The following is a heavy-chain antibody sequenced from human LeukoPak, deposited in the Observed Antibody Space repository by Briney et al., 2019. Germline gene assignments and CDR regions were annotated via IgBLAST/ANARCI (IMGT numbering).Heavy chain of an antibody. J-gene: IGHJ4*02. D-gene: IGHD3-16*01. Sequence: PGGSLRLSCAASGFTFSRYWMHWVRQAPGKGLEWVAVIWYDGSNKYYADSVKGRFTISRDNSKNTLYLQMNSLRAEDTAVYYCASLREDFDYWGQGTLVTVSS. CDR3: ASLREDFDY. CDR2: IWYDGSNK. V-gene: IGHV3-33*08. CDR1: GFTFSRYW.